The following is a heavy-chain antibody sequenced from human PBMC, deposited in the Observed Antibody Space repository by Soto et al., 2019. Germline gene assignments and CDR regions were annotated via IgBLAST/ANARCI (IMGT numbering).Heavy chain of an antibody. J-gene: IGHJ4*02. CDR2: IYYSGST. CDR3: ERDHYFDY. CDR1: GGSISSYY. V-gene: IGHV4-59*01. Sequence: SETLSLTCTVSGGSISSYYWSWIRQPPGKGLEWIGYIYYSGSTNYNPSLKSRVTISVDTSKNQFSLKLSSVTAADTAVYYCERDHYFDYWGKGTLVTVS.